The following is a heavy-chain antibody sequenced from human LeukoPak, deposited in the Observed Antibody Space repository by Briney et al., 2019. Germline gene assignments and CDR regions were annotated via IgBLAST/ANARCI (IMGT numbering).Heavy chain of an antibody. CDR2: TYYRSKWYY. CDR3: ARDGYYAGYDFGS. V-gene: IGHV6-1*01. CDR1: GDSVSSNSAS. D-gene: IGHD3-3*01. J-gene: IGHJ4*02. Sequence: SQTLSLTCAISGDSVSSNSASWHWIRQSPSRGLEWLGRTYYRSKWYYDYAVSVKSRITIKPDPSNNQVSLQLNSVTPKDTAVYYCARDGYYAGYDFGSWGQGTLVTVSS.